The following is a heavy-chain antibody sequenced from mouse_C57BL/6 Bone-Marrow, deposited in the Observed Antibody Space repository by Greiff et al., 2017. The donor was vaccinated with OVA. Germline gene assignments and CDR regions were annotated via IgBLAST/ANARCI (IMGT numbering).Heavy chain of an antibody. CDR2: IDPSDSYT. CDR3: AREAYYDVSSYRFDY. D-gene: IGHD1-1*01. V-gene: IGHV1-69*01. Sequence: VQLQQPGAELVMPGASVKLSCKASGYTFTSYWMHWVKQRPGQGLEWIGEIDPSDSYTNYNQKFKGKSTLTVDKSSSTAYMQLSSLTSEDSAVYYCAREAYYDVSSYRFDYWGQGTTLTVSS. CDR1: GYTFTSYW. J-gene: IGHJ2*01.